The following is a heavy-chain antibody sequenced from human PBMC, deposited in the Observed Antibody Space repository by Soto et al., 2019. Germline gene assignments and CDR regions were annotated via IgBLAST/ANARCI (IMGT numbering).Heavy chain of an antibody. D-gene: IGHD3-3*01. CDR2: VYHTGRT. Sequence: SETLSLTCTVSGGSFKSGSYSWSWIRQPPGKGLEWIGYVYHTGRTSYNPSLKGRVSISMDTSKNQFSLNLDSVTAADTAVYFCARDFAYFDSWGQGTLVTVSS. CDR1: GGSFKSGSYS. V-gene: IGHV4-61*01. J-gene: IGHJ4*02. CDR3: ARDFAYFDS.